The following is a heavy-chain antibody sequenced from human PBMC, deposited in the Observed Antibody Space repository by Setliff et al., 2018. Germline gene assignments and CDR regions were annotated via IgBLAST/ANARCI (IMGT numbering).Heavy chain of an antibody. V-gene: IGHV4-31*03. J-gene: IGHJ3*01. CDR3: ARSPPCGGHRVFDL. Sequence: SETLSLTCTVSADSGGSISSGGYYWSWLRQFPGKGLEWIGYIYYVGTTYYTPSLKGRVMISVDTSKNQFSLKLTSVSAADTAVYSCARSPPCGGHRVFDLWGQGTMVTVSS. CDR1: ADSGGSISSGGYY. CDR2: IYYVGTT.